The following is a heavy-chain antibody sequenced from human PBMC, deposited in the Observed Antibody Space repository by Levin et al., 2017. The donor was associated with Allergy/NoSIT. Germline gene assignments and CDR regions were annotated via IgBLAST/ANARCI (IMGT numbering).Heavy chain of an antibody. CDR2: ISDSGGRT. D-gene: IGHD1-26*01. V-gene: IGHV3-23*01. CDR1: GFTFSSYA. Sequence: AGESLKISCAASGFTFSSYAMSWVRQAPGKGLEWVSAISDSGGRTYYTDSVKGRFTISRDNSKNTLYLQMNSLRAEDTAVYYCANENSGSYSSYWGQGTLVTVSS. CDR3: ANENSGSYSSY. J-gene: IGHJ4*02.